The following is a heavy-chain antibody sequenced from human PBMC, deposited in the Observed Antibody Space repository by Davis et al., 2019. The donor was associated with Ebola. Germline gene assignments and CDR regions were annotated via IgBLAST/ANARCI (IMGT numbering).Heavy chain of an antibody. J-gene: IGHJ4*02. D-gene: IGHD3-22*01. V-gene: IGHV3-43D*03. Sequence: GEFLKISCAASGFSFGDYAMHWARQAPGKGLEWVSLISWDGRSTAYAESVRGRFSISRDNSKKFLYLQMNSLRAEDTALYYCAAYDSTFRNYWGQGTLVTVSS. CDR3: AAYDSTFRNY. CDR2: ISWDGRST. CDR1: GFSFGDYA.